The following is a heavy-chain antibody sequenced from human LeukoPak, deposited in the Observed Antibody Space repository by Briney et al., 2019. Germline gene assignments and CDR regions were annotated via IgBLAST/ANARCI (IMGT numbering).Heavy chain of an antibody. V-gene: IGHV3-53*01. CDR3: AKDRGNYYDTPRFDP. Sequence: PGGSLRLSCAASGFTVSSNYMSWVRQAPGKGLEWVSVIYSGGSTYYADSVKGRLSISRDNSKSTLYLQMNSLRAEDTAIYHCAKDRGNYYDTPRFDPWGQGTLVTVSS. CDR2: IYSGGST. CDR1: GFTVSSNY. D-gene: IGHD3-22*01. J-gene: IGHJ5*02.